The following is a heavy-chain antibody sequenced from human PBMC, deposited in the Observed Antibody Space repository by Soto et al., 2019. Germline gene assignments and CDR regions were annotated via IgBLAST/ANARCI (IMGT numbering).Heavy chain of an antibody. V-gene: IGHV1-8*01. Sequence: ASVKVSYKASGYTFTSYDINWVRQATGQGLEWMGWMNPNSGNTGYAQKFQGRVTMTRNTSISTAYMELSSLRSEDTAVYYCARDGDSSYGYYYYMDVWGKGTTVTVSS. CDR2: MNPNSGNT. CDR1: GYTFTSYD. D-gene: IGHD2-2*01. CDR3: ARDGDSSYGYYYYMDV. J-gene: IGHJ6*03.